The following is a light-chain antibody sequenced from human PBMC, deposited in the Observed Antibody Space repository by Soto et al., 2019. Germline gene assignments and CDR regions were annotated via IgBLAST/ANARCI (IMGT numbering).Light chain of an antibody. CDR2: GTS. V-gene: IGKV3-20*01. J-gene: IGKJ1*01. CDR3: QHYGSSPRT. CDR1: QNVGSTS. Sequence: EIVLTQSPGTLSLSPGESATLSCRASQNVGSTSLTWYQQRPGQVPRLLISGTSTRATGIPDRFTGSESGTDFTLTIIRPQPEDFAVYYCQHYGSSPRTFGQGTRV.